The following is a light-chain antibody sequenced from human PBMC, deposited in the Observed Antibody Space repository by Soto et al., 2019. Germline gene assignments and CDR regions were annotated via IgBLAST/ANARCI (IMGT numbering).Light chain of an antibody. CDR1: QSVRSY. CDR3: QQRSSWPSIT. CDR2: DAS. Sequence: EIVLTQSPATLSLSPGERATLSCRASQSVRSYLAWYQQKPGQAPRLLIYDASNRATGIPARFSGSGSGTDFTLTLSSLEPEDFAVYYCQQRSSWPSITFGQGTRLEIK. J-gene: IGKJ5*01. V-gene: IGKV3-11*01.